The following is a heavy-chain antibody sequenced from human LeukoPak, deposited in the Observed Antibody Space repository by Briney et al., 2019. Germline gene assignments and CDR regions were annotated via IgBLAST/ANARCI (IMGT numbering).Heavy chain of an antibody. D-gene: IGHD3-3*01. CDR3: ARPRATFGLDPFDC. CDR1: GFTISSYT. CDR2: IKQDESQK. J-gene: IGHJ4*02. V-gene: IGHV3-7*01. Sequence: GGSLRLSCAACGFTISSYTVNWVRQAPGKGLEWVANIKQDESQKNYVDSVKGRFTISRDNAKNSLYLQMNSLRAEDTAVYYCARPRATFGLDPFDCWGQGTLVTVSS.